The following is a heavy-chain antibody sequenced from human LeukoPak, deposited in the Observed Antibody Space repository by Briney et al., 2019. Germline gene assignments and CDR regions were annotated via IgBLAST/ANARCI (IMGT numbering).Heavy chain of an antibody. CDR3: ARGGYGPGSPIDY. CDR2: IYYSGST. Sequence: SETLSLTCTVSGGSISSYYWSWIRQPPGKGLEWIGYIYYSGSTNYNPSLKSRVTISVDTSKNQFSLKLSSVTAADTAVYYCARGGYGPGSPIDYWGQGTLVTVSS. CDR1: GGSISSYY. V-gene: IGHV4-59*01. J-gene: IGHJ4*02. D-gene: IGHD3-10*01.